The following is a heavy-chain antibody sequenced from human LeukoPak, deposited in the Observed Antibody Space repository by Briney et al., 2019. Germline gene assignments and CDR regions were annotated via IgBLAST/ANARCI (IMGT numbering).Heavy chain of an antibody. CDR3: ARLGGHYYDSSGYQKIDY. Sequence: SQTLSLTCTVSGGSISSGSYYWSWIRQPAGKGLEWIGRIYTSGSTNYNPSLKSRVTISVDTSKNQFSLKLSSVTAADTAVYYCARLGGHYYDSSGYQKIDYWGQGTLVTVSS. J-gene: IGHJ4*02. V-gene: IGHV4-61*02. CDR2: IYTSGST. D-gene: IGHD3-22*01. CDR1: GGSISSGSYY.